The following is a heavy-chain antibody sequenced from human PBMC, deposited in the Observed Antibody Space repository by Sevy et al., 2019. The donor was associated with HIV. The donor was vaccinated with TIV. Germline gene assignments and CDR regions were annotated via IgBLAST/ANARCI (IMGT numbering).Heavy chain of an antibody. CDR2: ISYDGSNK. CDR3: AKAYYCDSSGYPYFDY. CDR1: GFTFSSYG. J-gene: IGHJ4*02. D-gene: IGHD3-22*01. V-gene: IGHV3-30*18. Sequence: GGSLRLSCAASGFTFSSYGMHWVRQAPGKGLEWVAVISYDGSNKYYADSVKGRFTISRDNSKNMLYLQMNSLRAEDTAVYYCAKAYYCDSSGYPYFDYWGQGTLVTVSS.